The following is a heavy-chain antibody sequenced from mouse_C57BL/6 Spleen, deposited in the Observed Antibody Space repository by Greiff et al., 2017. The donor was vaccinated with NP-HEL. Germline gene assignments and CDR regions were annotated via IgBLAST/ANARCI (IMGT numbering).Heavy chain of an antibody. J-gene: IGHJ2*01. Sequence: EVQLQQSGTVLARPGASVKMSCKTSGYTFTSYWMHWVKQRPGPGLEWVGAIYPGNSDTSYNQKFKGKAKLTAVTSASTAYMELSSLTNEDSAVYDWTREHCGRSPGHYWGQGTTLTVSS. CDR3: TREHCGRSPGHY. D-gene: IGHD1-1*01. CDR2: IYPGNSDT. V-gene: IGHV1-5*01. CDR1: GYTFTSYW.